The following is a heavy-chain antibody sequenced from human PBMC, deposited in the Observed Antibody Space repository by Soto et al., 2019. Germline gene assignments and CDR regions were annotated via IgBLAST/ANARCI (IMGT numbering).Heavy chain of an antibody. D-gene: IGHD6-13*01. CDR1: GYTFTSYD. Sequence: ASVTVSCKASGYTFTSYDINWVRQAPGQGLEWMGWISAYNGNTNYAQKLQGRVTMTTDTSTSTAYMELRSLRSDDTAVYYCASIRGAAGNNWFDPWGQGTLVTVSS. V-gene: IGHV1-18*01. J-gene: IGHJ5*02. CDR2: ISAYNGNT. CDR3: ASIRGAAGNNWFDP.